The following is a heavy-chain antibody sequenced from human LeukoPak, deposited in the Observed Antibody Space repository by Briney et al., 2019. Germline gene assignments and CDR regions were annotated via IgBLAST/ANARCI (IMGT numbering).Heavy chain of an antibody. CDR3: ARGSGSYSYEDY. D-gene: IGHD1-26*01. CDR2: ISHSGST. CDR1: GGSFSGYY. V-gene: IGHV4-34*01. J-gene: IGHJ4*02. Sequence: PSETLSLTCAVYGGSFSGYYWSWIRQPPGTGLEWIGEISHSGSTNYNPSLKSRVTISVDTSKNQFSLKLSSVTAADTAVYYCARGSGSYSYEDYWSQGTLVTVSS.